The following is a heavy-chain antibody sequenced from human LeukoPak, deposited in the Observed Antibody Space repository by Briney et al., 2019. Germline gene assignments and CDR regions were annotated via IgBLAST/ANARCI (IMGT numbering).Heavy chain of an antibody. CDR2: INWDDEK. V-gene: IGHV2-5*02. Sequence: GSGPTLVKPTQTLTLTCTFSGFSLTTSGVGVGWIRQPPGKALEWLALINWDDEKVYSPSLQSRLSITKDTSKNQVVLTMTNVDPVDTATYYCAHRRDSSGYQYRYWFAPWGLGTLVTVSS. CDR1: GFSLTTSGVG. D-gene: IGHD3-22*01. CDR3: AHRRDSSGYQYRYWFAP. J-gene: IGHJ5*02.